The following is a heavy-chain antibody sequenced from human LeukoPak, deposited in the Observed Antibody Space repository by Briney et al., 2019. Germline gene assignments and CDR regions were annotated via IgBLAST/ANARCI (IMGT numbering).Heavy chain of an antibody. D-gene: IGHD2-15*01. CDR2: ISAYNGNT. Sequence: GASVKVSCKASGYTFTSYGISWVRQAPRQGLEWMGWISAYNGNTNYAQKLQGRVTMTTDTSTSTAYMELRSLRSDDTAVYYCAIGYCSGGSCPLPPYYFDYWGQGTLVTVSS. J-gene: IGHJ4*02. CDR1: GYTFTSYG. V-gene: IGHV1-18*01. CDR3: AIGYCSGGSCPLPPYYFDY.